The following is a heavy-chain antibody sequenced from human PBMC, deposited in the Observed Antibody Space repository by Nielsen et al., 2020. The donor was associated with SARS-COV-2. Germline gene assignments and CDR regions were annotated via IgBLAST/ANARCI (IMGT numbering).Heavy chain of an antibody. Sequence: GGSLRLSCAASGFIFSRDSMNWVRQAPGKGLEWVSGISGSGVSTYYADSVKGRFTISRDNSRNTLYLQMNSLRVDDTAVYYCVIGMSGFGGVGNWFDPWGQGTLVRVSS. CDR3: VIGMSGFGGVGNWFDP. D-gene: IGHD3-10*01. CDR1: GFIFSRDS. V-gene: IGHV3-23*01. CDR2: ISGSGVST. J-gene: IGHJ5*02.